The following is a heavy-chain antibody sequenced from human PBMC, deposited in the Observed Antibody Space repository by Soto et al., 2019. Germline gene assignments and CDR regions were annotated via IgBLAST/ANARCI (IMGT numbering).Heavy chain of an antibody. V-gene: IGHV1-2*04. Sequence: QVQLVQSGAEVKKPGASVKVSCKASGYTFTGYYMHWVRQAPGQGLEWMGWINPNSGGTNYAQKFQGWVTMTRDTSISTAYMELSRMRSDDTAVYYCARGGDLNLAEGRWLQNWGQGTMVTVSS. CDR1: GYTFTGYY. CDR3: ARGGDLNLAEGRWLQN. D-gene: IGHD6-19*01. J-gene: IGHJ4*02. CDR2: INPNSGGT.